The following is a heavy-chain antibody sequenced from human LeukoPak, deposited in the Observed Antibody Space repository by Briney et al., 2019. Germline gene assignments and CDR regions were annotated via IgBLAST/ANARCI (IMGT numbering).Heavy chain of an antibody. CDR1: GCSISSYY. D-gene: IGHD5-24*01. CDR3: ARHREMDSYEAFDM. J-gene: IGHJ3*02. Sequence: PSETLSLTGTVSGCSISSYYWSWIRQPPGQGLEWIGFIVYSGSTNYNPSLKSRVTISIDTSNNQLSLKLSSVTAADTAVYYCARHREMDSYEAFDMWGQGTMVTVSS. V-gene: IGHV4-59*08. CDR2: IVYSGST.